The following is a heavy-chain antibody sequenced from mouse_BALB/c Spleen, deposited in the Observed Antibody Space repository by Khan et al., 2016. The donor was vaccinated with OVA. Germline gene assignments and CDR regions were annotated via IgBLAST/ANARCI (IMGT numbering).Heavy chain of an antibody. CDR3: TRSGYGAFAY. CDR2: INPSNGGT. Sequence: VPLQQSGAELVKPGASVRLSCKASGYTFTSYYLYWVKQRPGHGLEWIGDINPSNGGTNFNENFKTKATLTVDKSSSTAYMQLSSLTSEDSAVYYCTRSGYGAFAYWGQGTLVTVSA. V-gene: IGHV1S81*02. CDR1: GYTFTSYY. D-gene: IGHD1-1*02. J-gene: IGHJ3*01.